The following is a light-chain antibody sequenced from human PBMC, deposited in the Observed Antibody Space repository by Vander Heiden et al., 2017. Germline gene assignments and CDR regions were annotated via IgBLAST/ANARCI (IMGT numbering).Light chain of an antibody. J-gene: IGKJ4*01. CDR1: QSVSSY. CDR2: DAS. CDR3: QQRSNWPLT. Sequence: IVFTQPPSTLPSSPGERATLSCRASQSVSSYLAWYQQKPGQAPRLLIYDASNRATGIPARFSGSGSGTDFTLTISSLEPEDFAVYYCQQRSNWPLTFGGGTKVEIK. V-gene: IGKV3-11*01.